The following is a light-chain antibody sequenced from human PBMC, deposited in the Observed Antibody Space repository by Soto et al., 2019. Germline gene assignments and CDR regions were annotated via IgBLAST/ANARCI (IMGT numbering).Light chain of an antibody. Sequence: EIVLTQSPDTLSLSPGERATLSCRASQSFSSSSLAWYQQKPGQAPRLLIYGASSRATGIPDRFSGSGSGTDFTLTISRLEPEDFAVYYCQEYGSSRTFGQGTKVEIK. CDR1: QSFSSSS. J-gene: IGKJ1*01. V-gene: IGKV3-20*01. CDR3: QEYGSSRT. CDR2: GAS.